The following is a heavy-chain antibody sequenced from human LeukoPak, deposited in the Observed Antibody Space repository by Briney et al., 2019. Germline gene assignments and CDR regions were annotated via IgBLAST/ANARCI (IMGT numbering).Heavy chain of an antibody. CDR2: ISAYNGNT. CDR3: ARDRYFYETTGYYGGDY. J-gene: IGHJ4*02. CDR1: GYTFTSYG. V-gene: IGHV1-18*01. D-gene: IGHD3-9*01. Sequence: GASMKVSCKASGYTFTSYGISWVRQAPGEGLEWMGWISAYNGNTKYARKLQARVTMTTDTSTSTAYMELRSLTSDDTAVYYCARDRYFYETTGYYGGDYWGQGTLVTVSS.